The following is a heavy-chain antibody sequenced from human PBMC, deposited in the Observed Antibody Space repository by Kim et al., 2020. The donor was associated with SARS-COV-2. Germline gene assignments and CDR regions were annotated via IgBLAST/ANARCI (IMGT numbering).Heavy chain of an antibody. CDR1: GFTFSSYA. CDR3: AKDGVAGYSYVVDLHYYGMDV. V-gene: IGHV3-23*01. J-gene: IGHJ6*02. Sequence: GGSLRLSCAASGFTFSSYAMSWVRQAPGKGLEWVSAISGSGGSTYNADSVKGRFTISRDNTKNTLYLQMNSLRAENTAVYYCAKDGVAGYSYVVDLHYYGMDVWGQGTTVTVSS. CDR2: ISGSGGST. D-gene: IGHD5-18*01.